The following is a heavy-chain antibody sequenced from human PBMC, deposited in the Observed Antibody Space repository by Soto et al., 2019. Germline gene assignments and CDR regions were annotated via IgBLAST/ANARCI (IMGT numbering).Heavy chain of an antibody. CDR1: GDSIISSHW. CDR2: IHHKGST. D-gene: IGHD1-7*01. J-gene: IGHJ4*02. V-gene: IGHV4-4*02. Sequence: LSLTCAVSGDSIISSHWWTWVRQPPGKGLEWIGEIHHKGSTHYNPSLESRLTISINRSKKQFSLTLNSVTAADTAVYYCVRKENWNYRFDYWGRGALVTVSS. CDR3: VRKENWNYRFDY.